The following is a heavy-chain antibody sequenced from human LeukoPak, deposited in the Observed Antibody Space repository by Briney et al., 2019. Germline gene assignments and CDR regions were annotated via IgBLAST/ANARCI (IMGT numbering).Heavy chain of an antibody. CDR2: IYHSGST. Sequence: SETLSLTCTVSGNSFGDYYWSWIRQPAGKGLEWIGSIYHSGSTYYNPSLKSRVTISVDTSKNQFSLKLSSVTAADTAVYYCARGVARSSKFHFSYYFDYWGQGTLVTVSS. J-gene: IGHJ4*02. D-gene: IGHD6-6*01. CDR1: GNSFGDYY. CDR3: ARGVARSSKFHFSYYFDY. V-gene: IGHV4-38-2*02.